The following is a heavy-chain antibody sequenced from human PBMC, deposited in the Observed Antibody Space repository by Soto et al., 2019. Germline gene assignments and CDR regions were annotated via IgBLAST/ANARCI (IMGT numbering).Heavy chain of an antibody. CDR2: IYYSGST. CDR1: GGSISSGGYY. Sequence: QVQLQESGPGLVKPSQTLSLTCTVSGGSISSGGYYWSWIRQHPGKGLEWIGYIYYSGSTYYNPSLKSRVTTSVDTSKNQFSLQLSSVTAADTAVYYCARDRPHYGSGSYTVESLDYWGQGTLVTFSS. J-gene: IGHJ4*02. D-gene: IGHD3-10*01. V-gene: IGHV4-31*03. CDR3: ARDRPHYGSGSYTVESLDY.